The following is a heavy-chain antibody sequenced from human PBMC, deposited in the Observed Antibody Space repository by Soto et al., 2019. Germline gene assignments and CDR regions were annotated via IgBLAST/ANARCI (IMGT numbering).Heavy chain of an antibody. V-gene: IGHV3-7*05. CDR3: VGDQTPSGSRATDV. CDR1: GFSFSNFW. D-gene: IGHD3-10*01. J-gene: IGHJ6*02. CDR2: TNLDGSGR. Sequence: EVQLVESGGGLVQPGGSLRLSCAASGFSFSNFWMSWVRQAPGKGLEWVASTNLDGSGRYYLDSVKGRFTIIRDNAKDALYLQIDSLRADDTAVYYCVGDQTPSGSRATDVWGQGTTVSVAS.